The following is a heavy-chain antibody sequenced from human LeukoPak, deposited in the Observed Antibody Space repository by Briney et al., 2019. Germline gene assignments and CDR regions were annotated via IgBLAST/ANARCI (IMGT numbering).Heavy chain of an antibody. J-gene: IGHJ4*02. V-gene: IGHV1-3*01. Sequence: ASVKVSCEASGYTFTSYAMHWVRQAPGQRLEWMGWINAGNGNTKYSQKFQGRVTITRDTSASTAYMELSSLRSEDTAVYYCARDSAVGATMLAVYWGQGTLVTVSS. CDR3: ARDSAVGATMLAVY. D-gene: IGHD1-26*01. CDR2: INAGNGNT. CDR1: GYTFTSYA.